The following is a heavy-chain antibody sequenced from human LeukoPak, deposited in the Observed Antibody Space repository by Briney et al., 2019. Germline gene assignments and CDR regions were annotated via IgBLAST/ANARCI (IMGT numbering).Heavy chain of an antibody. V-gene: IGHV4-34*01. Sequence: LETLSLTCAVYGGSFSGYYWSWIRQPPGKGLEWIGEINHSGSTNYNPSLKSRVTISVDTSKNQFSLKLSSVTAADTAVYYCARDLRYTMIVVVRGSDAFDIWGQGTMVTVSS. CDR1: GGSFSGYY. D-gene: IGHD3-22*01. CDR2: INHSGST. CDR3: ARDLRYTMIVVVRGSDAFDI. J-gene: IGHJ3*02.